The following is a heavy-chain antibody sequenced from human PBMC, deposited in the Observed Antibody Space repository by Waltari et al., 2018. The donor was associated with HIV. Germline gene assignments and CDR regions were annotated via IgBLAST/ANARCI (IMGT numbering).Heavy chain of an antibody. CDR3: VRGGTHP. CDR2: VNPKNGVA. V-gene: IGHV1-2*02. Sequence: QEQLVQSGAEVKKPGAPAKVSCKASGYSFNDYYIHWIRQAPGQGLESVGWVNPKNGVAHYAQKFEGRVTISSDTSSRTVYMDFRRLTSDDTAVFYCVRGGTHPWGQGTLITVSS. J-gene: IGHJ5*02. D-gene: IGHD1-1*01. CDR1: GYSFNDYY.